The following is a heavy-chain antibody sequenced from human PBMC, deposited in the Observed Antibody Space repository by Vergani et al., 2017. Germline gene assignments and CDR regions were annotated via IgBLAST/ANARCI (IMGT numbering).Heavy chain of an antibody. Sequence: QLLESGGGLIQPGGSLRLSCAASGFTFNSYAMTWVRQAPGKGLEWVSGINNNGGSTYYADSVKGRFTISRDNSKNTLYLQMTDLRAEDTATYYCAKVCGSTSCPYGGGPFDVWGHGTMVTVSS. CDR1: GFTFNSYA. CDR3: AKVCGSTSCPYGGGPFDV. V-gene: IGHV3-23*01. J-gene: IGHJ3*01. CDR2: INNNGGST. D-gene: IGHD2-2*01.